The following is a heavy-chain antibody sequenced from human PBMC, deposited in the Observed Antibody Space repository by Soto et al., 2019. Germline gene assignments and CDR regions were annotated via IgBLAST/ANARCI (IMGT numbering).Heavy chain of an antibody. CDR3: ARGRPVEFGELIPSSYYYYGMDV. J-gene: IGHJ6*02. D-gene: IGHD3-10*01. CDR1: GYTFTGYY. Sequence: ASVKVSCKASGYTFTGYYMHGVRQAPGQGLEWMGWINPNSGGTNYAQKFQGWVTMTRDTSISTAYMELSRLRSDDTAVYYCARGRPVEFGELIPSSYYYYGMDVWGQGTTVTVSS. CDR2: INPNSGGT. V-gene: IGHV1-2*04.